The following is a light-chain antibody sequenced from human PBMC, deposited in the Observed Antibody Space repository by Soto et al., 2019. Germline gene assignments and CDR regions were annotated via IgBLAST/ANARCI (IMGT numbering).Light chain of an antibody. CDR3: QQSYSTPPCT. V-gene: IGKV1-39*01. Sequence: DIQMTQSPSSQSASVGDRVTITCRASQTINTYLNWYQQKPGKAPKLLIYAASTLQSRVPSRFSGSGSGTDFTLTISNVQPEDFATYYGQQSYSTPPCTFGQGTKLEIK. CDR2: AAS. J-gene: IGKJ2*02. CDR1: QTINTY.